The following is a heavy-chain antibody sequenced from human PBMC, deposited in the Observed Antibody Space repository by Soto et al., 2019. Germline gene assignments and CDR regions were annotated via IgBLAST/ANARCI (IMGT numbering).Heavy chain of an antibody. Sequence: GGSLRLSCAASGFTFSSYAMSWVRQAPGKGLEWVSAISGSGGSTYYADSVKGRFPISRDNSKNTLYLQMNSLRAEDTAVYYCAKSAGPLYAYYYDSSGYYYVPPPFDYWGQGTLVTVSS. V-gene: IGHV3-23*01. CDR3: AKSAGPLYAYYYDSSGYYYVPPPFDY. CDR1: GFTFSSYA. D-gene: IGHD3-22*01. J-gene: IGHJ4*02. CDR2: ISGSGGST.